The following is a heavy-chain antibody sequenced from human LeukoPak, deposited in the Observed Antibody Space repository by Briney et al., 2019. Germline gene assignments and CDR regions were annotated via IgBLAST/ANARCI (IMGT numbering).Heavy chain of an antibody. D-gene: IGHD6-13*01. CDR2: INHSGST. CDR1: GGSFSGYY. J-gene: IGHJ3*02. CDR3: ARARSQAAAAYDAFDI. V-gene: IGHV4-34*01. Sequence: SETLSLTCAVYGGSFSGYYWSWIRQPPGKGLEWIGEINHSGSTNYNPSLKSRVTISVDTSKNQFSLKLSSVTAADTAVYYCARARSQAAAAYDAFDIWGQGTMVTVSS.